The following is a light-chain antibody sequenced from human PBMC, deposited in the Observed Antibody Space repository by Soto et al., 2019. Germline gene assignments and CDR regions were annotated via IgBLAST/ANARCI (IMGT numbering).Light chain of an antibody. CDR3: QQYGTSRT. J-gene: IGKJ1*01. CDR1: QTISSDY. V-gene: IGKV3-20*01. CDR2: VPS. Sequence: EIVLTQSPGTLSLFPGDRATLSCRASQTISSDYLAWYQQKPGQAPRLLFYVPSIRATGIPDRFSGSGSGTDFTLTISRLEPEDFAVYYCQQYGTSRTFGQGTKVDIK.